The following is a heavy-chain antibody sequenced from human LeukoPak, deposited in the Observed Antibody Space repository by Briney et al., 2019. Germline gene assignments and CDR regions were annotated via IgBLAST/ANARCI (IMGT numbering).Heavy chain of an antibody. J-gene: IGHJ3*02. CDR3: AREREYSSSLLGAFDI. CDR2: ISYDGSNK. Sequence: PGGSLRLSCAASGFTFSSYAMHWVRQAPGKGLEWVAVISYDGSNKYYADSVKGRFTISRDNSKNTLYLQRNSLRAEDTAVYYCAREREYSSSLLGAFDIWGQGTMVTVSS. V-gene: IGHV3-30*04. D-gene: IGHD6-6*01. CDR1: GFTFSSYA.